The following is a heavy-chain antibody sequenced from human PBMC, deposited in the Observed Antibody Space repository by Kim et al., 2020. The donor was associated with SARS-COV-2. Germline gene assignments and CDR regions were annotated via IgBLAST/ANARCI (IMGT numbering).Heavy chain of an antibody. CDR1: GFTFSGSA. Sequence: GGSLRLSCAASGFTFSGSAMHWVRQASGKGLEWVGRIRSKANSYATAYAASVKGRFTISRDDSKNTAYLQMNSLKTEDTAVYYCTNFCSSTSCPPVLDYWGQETLVPVST. D-gene: IGHD2-2*01. CDR2: IRSKANSYAT. CDR3: TNFCSSTSCPPVLDY. V-gene: IGHV3-73*01. J-gene: IGHJ4*02.